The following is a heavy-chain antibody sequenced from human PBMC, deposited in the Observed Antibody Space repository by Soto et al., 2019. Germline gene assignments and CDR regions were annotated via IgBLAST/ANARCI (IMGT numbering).Heavy chain of an antibody. Sequence: GGSLRLSCAASGFTFSSYAMSWVRQAPGKGLEWVSAISGSGGSTYYADSVKGRFTISRVNSKNTLYLQMNSLRAEDTAVYYCAKDSLGSIVSDYWGQGTLVTVSS. J-gene: IGHJ4*02. CDR2: ISGSGGST. CDR1: GFTFSSYA. CDR3: AKDSLGSIVSDY. V-gene: IGHV3-23*01. D-gene: IGHD2-15*01.